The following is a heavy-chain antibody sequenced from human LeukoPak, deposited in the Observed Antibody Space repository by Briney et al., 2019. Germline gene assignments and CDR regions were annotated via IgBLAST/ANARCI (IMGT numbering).Heavy chain of an antibody. CDR3: TRDISPSRFDF. V-gene: IGHV3-33*01. J-gene: IGHJ4*02. CDR2: IWYDGSNK. CDR1: RFTFRSYG. Sequence: PGRSLRLSCAASRFTFRSYGMHWVRQAPGKGLEWVAVIWYDGSNKYYADSVEGRFIISRDNSKSTLYLQMDSLRAEDTAVYFCTRDISPSRFDFWGQGTQVIVSS. D-gene: IGHD6-6*01.